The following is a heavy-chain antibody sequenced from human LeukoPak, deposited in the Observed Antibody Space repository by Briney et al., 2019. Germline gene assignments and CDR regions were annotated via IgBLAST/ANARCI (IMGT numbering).Heavy chain of an antibody. CDR2: ISYDGDT. Sequence: SETLSLTCSVSGVAIRSYCWSWIRQPPGGRLEWIGDISYDGDTRYNPSLESRVFMSQDTSRNQFSLNLNSVTAADSAVYYCARETDLTVAGGFRNAFDVWGEGTRVTVSS. D-gene: IGHD6-19*01. V-gene: IGHV4-59*12. CDR1: GVAIRSYC. CDR3: ARETDLTVAGGFRNAFDV. J-gene: IGHJ3*01.